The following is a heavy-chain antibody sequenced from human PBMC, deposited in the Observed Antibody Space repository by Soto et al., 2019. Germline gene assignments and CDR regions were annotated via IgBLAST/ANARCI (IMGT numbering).Heavy chain of an antibody. CDR1: GFTFSSYS. CDR2: ISSSSSTI. J-gene: IGHJ4*02. D-gene: IGHD4-17*01. Sequence: EVQLVESGGGLVQPGGSLRLSCAASGFTFSSYSMNWVRQAPGKGLEWVSYISSSSSTIYYADSVKGRFTISRDNAKNSLYLQMNILRDDDTAVYYCASGKDYAEGCYWGQGTLVTVSS. V-gene: IGHV3-48*02. CDR3: ASGKDYAEGCY.